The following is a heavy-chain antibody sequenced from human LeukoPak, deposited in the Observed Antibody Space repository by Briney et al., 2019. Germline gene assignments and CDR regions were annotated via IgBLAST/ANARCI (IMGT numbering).Heavy chain of an antibody. CDR1: GFTFSSYW. D-gene: IGHD3-22*01. J-gene: IGHJ4*02. Sequence: GGSLRLSCAASGFTFSSYWMSWVRQAPGKGLEWVAFISYDGRDQYYADSVKGRFTISRDNSKSTLYLQMSSLRADDTAMYYCAREGDYYDSGGYTDYWGQGALVTVSS. V-gene: IGHV3-30*03. CDR3: AREGDYYDSGGYTDY. CDR2: ISYDGRDQ.